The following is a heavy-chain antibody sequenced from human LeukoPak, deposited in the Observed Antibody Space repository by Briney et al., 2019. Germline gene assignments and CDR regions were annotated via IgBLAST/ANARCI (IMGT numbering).Heavy chain of an antibody. CDR3: ARDMTTANNWFDR. V-gene: IGHV1-2*02. CDR2: INPKSGGT. D-gene: IGHD1-1*01. CDR1: GYTFTSYY. Sequence: GASVKLSCKASGYTFTSYYMHWVRQAPGQGLEWMGWINPKSGGTNYEQKFQGRVIMTRETSISTAYMELSGLRSDDTAVYYCARDMTTANNWFDRWGQGTLVTVSS. J-gene: IGHJ5*02.